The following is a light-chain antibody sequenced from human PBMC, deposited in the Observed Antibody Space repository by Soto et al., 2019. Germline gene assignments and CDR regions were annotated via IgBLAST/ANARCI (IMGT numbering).Light chain of an antibody. J-gene: IGKJ4*01. CDR1: QSVNNN. Sequence: EIVMTQSPATLSVSPGERATLSCRARQSVNNNLAWYQQKPGQAPRLLIYGASARATGIPARFSGSGSGTEFTLTISSLQSEDFAGYYCQQYNNWPLTFGGGTKVEIK. CDR3: QQYNNWPLT. CDR2: GAS. V-gene: IGKV3-15*01.